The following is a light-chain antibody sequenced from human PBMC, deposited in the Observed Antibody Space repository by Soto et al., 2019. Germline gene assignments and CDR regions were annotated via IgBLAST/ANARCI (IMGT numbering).Light chain of an antibody. CDR2: AAS. CDR3: QQLNSYPIT. J-gene: IGKJ5*01. V-gene: IGKV1-9*01. Sequence: DIQLTQSLSFLSASVGDRVTTTCRASQGISSYLAWYQQKPGKAPKLLIYAASTLQSGVPSRFSGSGSGTEFTLTISRLQPEDFATYYCQQLNSYPITFGQGTRLEIK. CDR1: QGISSY.